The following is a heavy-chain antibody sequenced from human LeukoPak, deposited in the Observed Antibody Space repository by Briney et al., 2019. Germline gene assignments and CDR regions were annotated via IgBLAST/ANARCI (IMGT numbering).Heavy chain of an antibody. J-gene: IGHJ4*02. CDR3: ARGMNVQLPFLFDY. V-gene: IGHV3-53*01. CDR2: IYSGGST. CDR1: GFTVSSNY. Sequence: GGSLRLSCAASGFTVSSNYMSWVRQAPGKGLEWVSVIYSGGSTYYADSVKGRFTISRDNSKNTLYLQMNSLRAEDTAVYYCARGMNVQLPFLFDYWGQGTLVTVSS. D-gene: IGHD6-6*01.